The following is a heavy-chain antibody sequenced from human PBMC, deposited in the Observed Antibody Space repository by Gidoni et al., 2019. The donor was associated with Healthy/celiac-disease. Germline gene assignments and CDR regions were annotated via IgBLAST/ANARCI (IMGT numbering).Heavy chain of an antibody. J-gene: IGHJ4*02. Sequence: EVQLLESGGGLVQPGGSLRLSCAASGFTFSSYAMSWVRQAPGKGLEWVSAISGSGGSTYYADSVKGRFTISRDNSKNTLYLQMNSLRAEDTAVYYCAKTFNYYDSSGYHPYYFDYWGQGTLVTVSS. CDR2: ISGSGGST. V-gene: IGHV3-23*01. CDR3: AKTFNYYDSSGYHPYYFDY. CDR1: GFTFSSYA. D-gene: IGHD3-22*01.